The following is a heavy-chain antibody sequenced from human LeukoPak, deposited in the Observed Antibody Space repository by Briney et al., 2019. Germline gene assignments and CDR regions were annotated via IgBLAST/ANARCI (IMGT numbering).Heavy chain of an antibody. Sequence: PSETLSLTCTVSGDSVSSGGYYWSWLRPPAGKGLEWIGRIYPSGNTNYNPSLKTRVTISMDTSKNQFSLKLSSVTAADTAVYYCARVEATATAYFDSWGQGTLVTVSS. D-gene: IGHD5-18*01. J-gene: IGHJ4*02. CDR2: IYPSGNT. CDR3: ARVEATATAYFDS. V-gene: IGHV4-61*02. CDR1: GDSVSSGGYY.